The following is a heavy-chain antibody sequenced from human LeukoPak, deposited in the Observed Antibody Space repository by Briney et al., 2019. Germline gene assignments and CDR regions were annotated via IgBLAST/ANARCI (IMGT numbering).Heavy chain of an antibody. V-gene: IGHV3-30*03. D-gene: IGHD3-10*01. J-gene: IGHJ4*02. CDR3: AREGYYGSGSPPSLYFDY. Sequence: GGSLRLSCAASGFIFSNYHMHWVRQAPGKGLEWVAVTSSDLNVKLYADSVKGRFTISRDNSRSTLYLQMNSLRPEDTAIYYCAREGYYGSGSPPSLYFDYWGQGTLVTVSS. CDR2: TSSDLNVK. CDR1: GFIFSNYH.